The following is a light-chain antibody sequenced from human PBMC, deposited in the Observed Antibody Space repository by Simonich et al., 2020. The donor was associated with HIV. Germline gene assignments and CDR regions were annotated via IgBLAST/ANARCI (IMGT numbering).Light chain of an antibody. Sequence: VLTQPPSVSVAPGKTARITCGGKNIGSESDHCYPQTTGQAPVLVIYGTNNRPSGIPDRFSGSSSGNTASGNTASLTITGVQAEDEADYYCNSRDSSGNHWVFGGGTKLTVL. CDR1: NIGSES. J-gene: IGLJ3*02. CDR3: NSRDSSGNHWV. CDR2: GTN. V-gene: IGLV3-19*01.